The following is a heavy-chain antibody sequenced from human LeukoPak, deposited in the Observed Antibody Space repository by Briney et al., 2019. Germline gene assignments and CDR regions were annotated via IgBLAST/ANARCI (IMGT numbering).Heavy chain of an antibody. Sequence: ASVKVSCKVSGYTLTELSMHWVRQAPGKGLEWMGGFDPEDGETIYAQKFQGRVTMTEDTSTDTAYMELSSLRSEDTAVYYCATPGYSGYDGQWLVDYYYGMDVWGQGTTVTVSS. J-gene: IGHJ6*02. CDR1: GYTLTELS. CDR2: FDPEDGET. CDR3: ATPGYSGYDGQWLVDYYYGMDV. D-gene: IGHD5-12*01. V-gene: IGHV1-24*01.